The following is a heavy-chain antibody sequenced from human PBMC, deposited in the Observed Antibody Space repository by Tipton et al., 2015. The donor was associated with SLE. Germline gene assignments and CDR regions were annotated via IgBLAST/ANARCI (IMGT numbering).Heavy chain of an antibody. V-gene: IGHV4-59*08. J-gene: IGHJ6*02. Sequence: TLSLTCSVSGGSINNYYWSWIRQPPGKGLEWIGCVYYSGSTNYNPSLNSRVTISVDRSKSQLSLRLTSATVAETAVYYCARHREYSGHDYHYYYAMDVWGQGTTASVSS. CDR3: ARHREYSGHDYHYYYAMDV. D-gene: IGHD5-12*01. CDR1: GGSINNYY. CDR2: VYYSGST.